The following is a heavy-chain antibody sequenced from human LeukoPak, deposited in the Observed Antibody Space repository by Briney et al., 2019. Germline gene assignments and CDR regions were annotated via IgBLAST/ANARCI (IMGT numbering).Heavy chain of an antibody. CDR1: GFTFSRFW. V-gene: IGHV3-7*01. CDR3: ARGGLYCSGTSCYKEADY. D-gene: IGHD2-2*02. Sequence: PGGSLRLSCAASGFTFSRFWMTWVRQAPGKGLEWVANIMHDGSDKYYVDSVKGRFAISRDNAKNSLYLQMNSLRVEDTAVYYCARGGLYCSGTSCYKEADYWGQGTLVTVSS. J-gene: IGHJ4*02. CDR2: IMHDGSDK.